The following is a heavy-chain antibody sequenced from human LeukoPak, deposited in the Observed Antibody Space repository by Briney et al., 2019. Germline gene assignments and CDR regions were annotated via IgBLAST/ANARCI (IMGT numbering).Heavy chain of an antibody. CDR3: ARGDAFSGDH. CDR2: IHPEGNEK. V-gene: IGHV3-7*04. J-gene: IGHJ4*02. Sequence: GGSLRLSCAVSGFTFRNFWMRWVRQAPGRGLEWVANIHPEGNEKYHVESVKGRFTISRDNAKNSLFLQMNGLRVEDTAVYYCARGDAFSGDHWGQGTLVTVSS. CDR1: GFTFRNFW.